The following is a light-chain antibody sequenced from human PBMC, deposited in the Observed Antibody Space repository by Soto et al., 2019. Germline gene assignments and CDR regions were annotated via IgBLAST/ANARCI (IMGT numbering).Light chain of an antibody. CDR1: QSVSSSY. Sequence: EIVMTQSPATLSVSPGERATLSCRASQSVSSSYLAWYQQKPGQAPRLLIYGASSRATGIPDRFSGSGSGTDFTLTISRLEPEDFAVYYCQQYGSLPRTFGQGTRLEIK. CDR2: GAS. J-gene: IGKJ5*01. CDR3: QQYGSLPRT. V-gene: IGKV3-20*01.